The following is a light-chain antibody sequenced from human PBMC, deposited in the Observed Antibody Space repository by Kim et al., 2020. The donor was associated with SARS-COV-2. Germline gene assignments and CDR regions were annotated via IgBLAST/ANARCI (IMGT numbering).Light chain of an antibody. J-gene: IGKJ1*01. CDR3: HYYGDSWT. CDR2: GAA. Sequence: EVVLTQSPGTLSLSPGESATLSCRARQNIASSYLAWYRQKPGQAPRLLIYGAASRATGIPDRFSGSGSGTDFTLTISRLEPEDFAVYYCHYYGDSWTFGQGTKVDIK. V-gene: IGKV3-20*01. CDR1: QNIASSY.